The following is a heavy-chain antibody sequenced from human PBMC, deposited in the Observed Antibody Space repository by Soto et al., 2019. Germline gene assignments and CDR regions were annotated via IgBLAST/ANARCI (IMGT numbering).Heavy chain of an antibody. Sequence: GGSLRLSCAASGFTFSSYWMHWVRQAPGKGLVWVSRINSDGSSTSYAGSVKGRFTISRDNDKNTLYLQMDSLRAEDTAVYYCARGARYYYGMDVWGQGTTVTVSS. CDR3: ARGARYYYGMDV. J-gene: IGHJ6*02. CDR2: INSDGSST. CDR1: GFTFSSYW. V-gene: IGHV3-74*01.